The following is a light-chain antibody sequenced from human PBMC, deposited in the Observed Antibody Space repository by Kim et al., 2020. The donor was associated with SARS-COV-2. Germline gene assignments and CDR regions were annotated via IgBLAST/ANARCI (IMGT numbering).Light chain of an antibody. CDR1: SSRSYY. V-gene: IGLV3-19*01. CDR2: GKN. J-gene: IGLJ1*01. CDR3: NTRESGVNHLV. Sequence: WGKKARIKGQGDSSRSYYASKYRQKPGQAPVLVIYGKNNRHSGIPARFAGSGSGNAAALTTTGAQAEEWADFYGNTRESGVNHLVLETGTKVTVL.